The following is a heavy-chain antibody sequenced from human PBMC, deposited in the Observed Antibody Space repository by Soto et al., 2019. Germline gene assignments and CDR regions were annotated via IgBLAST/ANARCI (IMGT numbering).Heavy chain of an antibody. CDR2: IYYSGST. Sequence: TLSLTCTVSGGSLSSSSYYWGWIRQPPGKGLEWIGSIYYSGSTYYNPSLKSRVTISVDTSKNQFSLKLSSVTAADTAVYYCARRSAAGSVVRFDPWGQGTLVTVSS. D-gene: IGHD6-13*01. J-gene: IGHJ5*02. CDR1: GGSLSSSSYY. CDR3: ARRSAAGSVVRFDP. V-gene: IGHV4-39*01.